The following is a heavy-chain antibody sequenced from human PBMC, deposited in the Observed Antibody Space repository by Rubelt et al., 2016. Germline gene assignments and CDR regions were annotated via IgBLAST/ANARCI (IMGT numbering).Heavy chain of an antibody. CDR3: ARGRSGGYFDY. V-gene: IGHV3-53*01. D-gene: IGHD4-23*01. CDR2: FYIGGGT. Sequence: GLEWVSVFYIGGGTYYADSVKGRFTISRDSSKNTLYLQMNSLRAEDTALYYCARGRSGGYFDYWGQGTLVTVSS. J-gene: IGHJ4*02.